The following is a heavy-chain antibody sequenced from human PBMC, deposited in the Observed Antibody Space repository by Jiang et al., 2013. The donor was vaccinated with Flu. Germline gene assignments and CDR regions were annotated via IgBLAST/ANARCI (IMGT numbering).Heavy chain of an antibody. Sequence: TLSLTCTVSGASVSSGDSTGAGSASTQGRAWSWDWLHLLQWEHLLQPSLKSRVTISVDTSKNQFSLKLSSVTAADTAVYYCARDTGTTQNYNYYGMDVWGQGTTVTVSS. D-gene: IGHD1-7*01. V-gene: IGHV4-31*03. CDR2: LLQWEH. CDR1: GASVSSGDST. CDR3: ARDTGTTQNYNYYGMDV. J-gene: IGHJ6*02.